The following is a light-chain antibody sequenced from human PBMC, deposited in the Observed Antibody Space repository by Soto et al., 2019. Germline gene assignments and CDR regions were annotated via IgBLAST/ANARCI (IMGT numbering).Light chain of an antibody. CDR2: DVS. J-gene: IGLJ1*01. Sequence: QSSLTHPRSMSGSPGQSVTISCTGASSDVGGYNYVSWYQQHPGKAPKLMIYDVSKRPSGVHDRFSGSKSGNTASLPISGLQTEDEADYYCCSYAGRYTYVFGTGTKVTVL. V-gene: IGLV2-11*01. CDR1: SSDVGGYNY. CDR3: CSYAGRYTYV.